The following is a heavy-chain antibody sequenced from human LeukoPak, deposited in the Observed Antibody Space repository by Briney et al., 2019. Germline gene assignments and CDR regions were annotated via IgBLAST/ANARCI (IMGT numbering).Heavy chain of an antibody. CDR1: GYTSTGYY. J-gene: IGHJ3*02. V-gene: IGHV1-2*02. Sequence: ASVKVSCKASGYTSTGYYMHWVRQAPGQGLEWMGWINPNSGGTNYAQKFQGRVTMTRDTSISTAYMELSRLRSDDTAVYYCARDIGNPYAFDIWGQGTMVTVSS. CDR3: ARDIGNPYAFDI. D-gene: IGHD4-23*01. CDR2: INPNSGGT.